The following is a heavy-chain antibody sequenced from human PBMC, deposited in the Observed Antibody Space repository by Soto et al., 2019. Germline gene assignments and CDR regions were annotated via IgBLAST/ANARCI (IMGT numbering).Heavy chain of an antibody. V-gene: IGHV5-10-1*01. CDR1: GDSFSSYW. J-gene: IGHJ4*02. D-gene: IGHD6-13*01. CDR2: IDPSDSYT. Sequence: GASLKISYKGSGDSFSSYWIRLVRQMHGKGLEWMGRIDPSDSYTNYSPSFQGHVTISADKSISTAYLQWSSLKASDTAMYYRARHGNSSSWPYYDYWGQGTLVTV. CDR3: ARHGNSSSWPYYDY.